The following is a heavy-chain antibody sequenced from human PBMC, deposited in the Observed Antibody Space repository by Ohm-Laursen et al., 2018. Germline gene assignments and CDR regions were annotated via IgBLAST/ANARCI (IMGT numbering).Heavy chain of an antibody. V-gene: IGHV3-30*18. Sequence: SLRLSCAASGFTFSSYGMSWVRQAPGKGLEWLAVISHDGSNKYYADSVQGRFTVSRDNSKNTLYLQMSSLRAEDTAIYYCAKDMTTVTTGGFNYAFDIWGQGTMVAASS. CDR3: AKDMTTVTTGGFNYAFDI. D-gene: IGHD4-17*01. J-gene: IGHJ3*02. CDR2: ISHDGSNK. CDR1: GFTFSSYG.